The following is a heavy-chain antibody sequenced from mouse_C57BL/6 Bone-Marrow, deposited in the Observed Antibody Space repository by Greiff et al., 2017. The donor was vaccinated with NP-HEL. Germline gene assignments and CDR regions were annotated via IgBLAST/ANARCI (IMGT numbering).Heavy chain of an antibody. V-gene: IGHV1-82*01. D-gene: IGHD2-3*01. CDR3: ARMMIKAWFAY. CDR2: IYPGDGDT. Sequence: VQLQQSGPELVKPGASVKISCKASGYAFSSSWMNWVKQRPGKGLEWIGRIYPGDGDTNYNGKFKGKATLTADKSSSTAYMQLSSLTSEDSAVYFCARMMIKAWFAYWGQGTLVTVSA. J-gene: IGHJ3*01. CDR1: GYAFSSSW.